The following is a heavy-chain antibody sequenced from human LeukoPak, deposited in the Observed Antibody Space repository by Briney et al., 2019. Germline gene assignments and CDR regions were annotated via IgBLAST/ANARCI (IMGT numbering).Heavy chain of an antibody. CDR2: ISYDGSNK. V-gene: IGHV3-30*18. Sequence: GGSLRFSCAASGFTFSSYGMHWVRQAPGKGLEWVAVISYDGSNKYYADSVKGRFTISRDNSKNTLYLQMNSLRAEDTAVYYCAKDHGDDYGDSFFDYWGQGTLVTVSS. J-gene: IGHJ4*02. D-gene: IGHD4-17*01. CDR1: GFTFSSYG. CDR3: AKDHGDDYGDSFFDY.